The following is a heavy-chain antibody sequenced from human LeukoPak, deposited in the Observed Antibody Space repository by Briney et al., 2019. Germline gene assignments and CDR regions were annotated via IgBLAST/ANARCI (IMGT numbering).Heavy chain of an antibody. V-gene: IGHV4-59*12. Sequence: SETLSLTCTVSGGSISSYYWSWIRQPPGKGLEWIGYIYYSGSTNYNPSLKSRVTISVDTSKNQFSLKLSSVTAADTAVYYCARALLLWFGESLNWFDPWGQGTLVTVSS. J-gene: IGHJ5*02. CDR2: IYYSGST. CDR3: ARALLLWFGESLNWFDP. CDR1: GGSISSYY. D-gene: IGHD3-10*01.